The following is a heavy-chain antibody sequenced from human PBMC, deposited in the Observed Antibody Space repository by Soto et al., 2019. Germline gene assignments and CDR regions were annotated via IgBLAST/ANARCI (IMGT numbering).Heavy chain of an antibody. Sequence: GASVKVSCKASGYTFTSYYMHWVRQAPGQGLEWMGIINPGGGSTTYAQKFQGRVTMTRDTSTTTVYMELSSLRSEDTAVYYCARTATGWYSNYWGQGTLVTVPS. CDR3: ARTATGWYSNY. V-gene: IGHV1-46*03. CDR1: GYTFTSYY. J-gene: IGHJ4*02. CDR2: INPGGGST. D-gene: IGHD6-19*01.